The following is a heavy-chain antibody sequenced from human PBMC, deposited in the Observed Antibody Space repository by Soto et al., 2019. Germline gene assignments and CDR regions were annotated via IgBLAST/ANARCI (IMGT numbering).Heavy chain of an antibody. D-gene: IGHD6-13*01. CDR1: GFTFSSYW. V-gene: IGHV3-7*01. CDR2: IKQDGSEK. J-gene: IGHJ4*02. CDR3: ARVLAAFGAAADFDY. Sequence: AGSLRLSFAASGFTFSSYWMSWVRQAPGKGLEWVANIKQDGSEKYYVDSVKGRFTISRDNAKNSLYLQMNSLRAEDTAVYYCARVLAAFGAAADFDYWGQGTLVTVSS.